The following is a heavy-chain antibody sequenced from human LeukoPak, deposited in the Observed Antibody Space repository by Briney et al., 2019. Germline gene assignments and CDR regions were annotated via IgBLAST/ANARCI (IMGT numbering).Heavy chain of an antibody. Sequence: GGSLRLSCAASGFTFSRYWMSWVRQAPGKGLEWVANIKQDGSEKYYVDSVKGRFTISKDNAKNSLFLQINSLRAEDTAVYYCASDLLGYFDYWGPGTLFTVSS. CDR2: IKQDGSEK. V-gene: IGHV3-7*05. J-gene: IGHJ4*02. CDR1: GFTFSRYW. CDR3: ASDLLGYFDY.